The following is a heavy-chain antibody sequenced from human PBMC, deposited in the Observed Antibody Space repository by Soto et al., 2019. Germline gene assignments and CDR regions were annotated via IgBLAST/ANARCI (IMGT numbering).Heavy chain of an antibody. CDR3: ARVYYDQNWFDP. CDR2: IYHSGST. J-gene: IGHJ5*02. V-gene: IGHV4-30-2*01. D-gene: IGHD3-3*01. Sequence: SETLSLTCAVSGGSISSGGYSWSWIRQPPGKGLEWIGYIYHSGSTYYNPSLKSRVTISVDRSKNQFSLKLSSVTAADTAVYYCARVYYDQNWFDPWGQGALVTVSS. CDR1: GGSISSGGYS.